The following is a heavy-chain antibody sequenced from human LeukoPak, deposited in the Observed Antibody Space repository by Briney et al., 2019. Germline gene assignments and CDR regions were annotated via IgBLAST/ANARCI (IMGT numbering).Heavy chain of an antibody. J-gene: IGHJ4*02. V-gene: IGHV3-30-3*01. CDR1: GFTFRNYA. Sequence: GGSLRLSCAASGFTFRNYALHWVRQAPGKGLEWVAVISLDGNNEYYADSVKGRFTISRDNSKNTLYLQMNSLRAEDTAVYYCARDRSDYWGQGTLVTVSS. D-gene: IGHD6-6*01. CDR2: ISLDGNNE. CDR3: ARDRSDY.